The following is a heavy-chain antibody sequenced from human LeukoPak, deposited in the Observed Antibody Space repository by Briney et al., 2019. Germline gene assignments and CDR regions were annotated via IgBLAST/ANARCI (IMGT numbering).Heavy chain of an antibody. D-gene: IGHD3-9*01. V-gene: IGHV5-51*01. CDR3: ARGPMGQMYYDILTSYPGLYNWFDP. CDR2: IYPGDSDT. Sequence: GESLKISCKGSGYSFTSYWIGWVRQMPGKGLEWMGIIYPGDSDTRYSPSFQGQVTISADKSISTAYLQWSSLKASDTAMYYCARGPMGQMYYDILTSYPGLYNWFDPWGQGTLVTVSS. J-gene: IGHJ5*02. CDR1: GYSFTSYW.